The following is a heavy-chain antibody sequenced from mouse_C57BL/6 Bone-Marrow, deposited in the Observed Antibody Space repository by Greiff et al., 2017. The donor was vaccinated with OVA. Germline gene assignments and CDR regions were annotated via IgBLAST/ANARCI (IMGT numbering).Heavy chain of an antibody. Sequence: EVNLVESGGGLVKPGGSLKLSCAASGFTFSDYGMHWVRQAPEKGLEWVAYISSGSSTIYYADTVKGRFTISRDNAKNTLFLQMTSLRSEDTAMYYCARRELEGFAYWGQGTLVTVSA. CDR2: ISSGSSTI. CDR3: ARRELEGFAY. CDR1: GFTFSDYG. V-gene: IGHV5-17*01. D-gene: IGHD4-1*01. J-gene: IGHJ3*01.